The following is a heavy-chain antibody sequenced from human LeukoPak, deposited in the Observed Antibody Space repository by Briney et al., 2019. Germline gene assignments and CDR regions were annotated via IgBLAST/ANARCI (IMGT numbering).Heavy chain of an antibody. D-gene: IGHD6-13*01. CDR3: AKYLGYRFGY. Sequence: TGGSLRLSCAASGFTFSSYWMSWVRQAPGKGLEWVANIQQDGREKNYVDSVKGRFAISRDNAKYSLYLQMNSLRAEDTAVYYCAKYLGYRFGYWGQGTLVTVSS. CDR2: IQQDGREK. CDR1: GFTFSSYW. V-gene: IGHV3-7*05. J-gene: IGHJ4*02.